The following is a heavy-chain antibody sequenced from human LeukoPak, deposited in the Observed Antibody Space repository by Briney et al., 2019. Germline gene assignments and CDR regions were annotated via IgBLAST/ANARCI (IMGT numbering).Heavy chain of an antibody. CDR2: ISGSGGST. J-gene: IGHJ3*02. D-gene: IGHD2-21*02. Sequence: GGSLRLSCAASGFTFSSYAMSWVRQAPGKGLEWVSVISGSGGSTYYADSVKGRFTISRDNSKNTLYLQMNSLRAEDTAVYYCAHIAYCGGDCYSAWGAFDIWGQGTMVTVSS. CDR1: GFTFSSYA. CDR3: AHIAYCGGDCYSAWGAFDI. V-gene: IGHV3-23*01.